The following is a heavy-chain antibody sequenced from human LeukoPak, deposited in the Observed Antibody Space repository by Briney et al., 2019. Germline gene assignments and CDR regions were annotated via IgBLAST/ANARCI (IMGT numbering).Heavy chain of an antibody. D-gene: IGHD3-3*01. CDR1: GFTFDDYG. CDR2: INWNGGST. CDR3: ARERSYDFWSGAFDY. Sequence: PGGSLRLSCAASGFTFDDYGMSWVRQAPGKGLEWVSGINWNGGSTGYADSVKGRFTISSDNAKNSLYLQMNSLRAEDTALYYCARERSYDFWSGAFDYWGQGTLVTVSS. J-gene: IGHJ4*02. V-gene: IGHV3-20*04.